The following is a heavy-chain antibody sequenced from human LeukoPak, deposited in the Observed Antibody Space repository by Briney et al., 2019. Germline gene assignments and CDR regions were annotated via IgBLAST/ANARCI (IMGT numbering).Heavy chain of an antibody. J-gene: IGHJ4*02. CDR2: IRYSGRT. CDR1: GDSISSDSYY. CDR3: TRQPDYYYSSGYLDY. V-gene: IGHV4-39*01. Sequence: PSETLFLTCTVSGDSISSDSYYWGWIRQASGKGLEWIGGIRYSGRTYYNPSLKSRVTISVDAPKNQFSLKLTSVTAADTAVYFCTRQPDYYYSSGYLDYWGQGTLVTVSS. D-gene: IGHD3-22*01.